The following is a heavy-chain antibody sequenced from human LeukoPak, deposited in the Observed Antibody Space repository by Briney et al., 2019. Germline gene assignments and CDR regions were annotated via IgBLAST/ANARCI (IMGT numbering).Heavy chain of an antibody. CDR1: GFTFSSYA. Sequence: GSLRLSCAASGFTFSSYAMSWVRQAPGKGLEWVSTISNSDGSTYYADSVKGRFTISRDNSENTLYLQMNSLRAEDTAVYYCAKATGYLLWGQGTLVIVSS. V-gene: IGHV3-23*01. J-gene: IGHJ4*02. CDR3: AKATGYLL. CDR2: ISNSDGST. D-gene: IGHD1-14*01.